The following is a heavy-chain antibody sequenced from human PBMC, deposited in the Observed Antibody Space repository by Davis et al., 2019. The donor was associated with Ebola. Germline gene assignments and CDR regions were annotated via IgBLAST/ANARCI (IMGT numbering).Heavy chain of an antibody. D-gene: IGHD3-22*01. J-gene: IGHJ3*02. V-gene: IGHV1-69*04. Sequence: SVKVSCKASGYTFSSYDINWVRQATGQGLEWMGRIIPILGIANYAQKFQGRVTITADKSTSTAYMELSSLRSEDSAVYYCARSYYYDDPNAFDIWGQGTMVTVSS. CDR1: GYTFSSYD. CDR2: IIPILGIA. CDR3: ARSYYYDDPNAFDI.